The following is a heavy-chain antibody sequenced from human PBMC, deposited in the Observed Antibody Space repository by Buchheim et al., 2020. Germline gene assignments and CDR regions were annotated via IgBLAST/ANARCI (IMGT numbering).Heavy chain of an antibody. V-gene: IGHV3-48*01. CDR1: GFTFSSYS. CDR2: ISSRSSPI. D-gene: IGHD3-3*01. CDR3: AKDFNYDFWSGFPVRNYGMDV. Sequence: EVQLVESGGGLVQPGGSLRLSCATSGFTFSSYSMNWVRQAPGKGLEWVSYISSRSSPIYYADSVKGRFTISRDNSKNTLYLQMNSLRAEDTAVYYCAKDFNYDFWSGFPVRNYGMDVWGQGTT. J-gene: IGHJ6*02.